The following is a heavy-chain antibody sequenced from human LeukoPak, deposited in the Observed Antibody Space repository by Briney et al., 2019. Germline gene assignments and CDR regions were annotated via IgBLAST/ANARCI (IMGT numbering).Heavy chain of an antibody. V-gene: IGHV1-2*02. D-gene: IGHD3-22*01. Sequence: ASVKVSCKASGYTFTGYYMHWVRQAPGQGLEWMGWINPNSGGTNYAQKFQGRVTMTRDTSISTAYMELSRLRSDDTAVYYCARSPNYYDSSGYYYVANWFDPWGQGTLVTVSS. J-gene: IGHJ5*02. CDR2: INPNSGGT. CDR3: ARSPNYYDSSGYYYVANWFDP. CDR1: GYTFTGYY.